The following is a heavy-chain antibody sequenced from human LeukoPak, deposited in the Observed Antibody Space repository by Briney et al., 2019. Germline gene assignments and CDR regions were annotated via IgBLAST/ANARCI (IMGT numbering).Heavy chain of an antibody. CDR2: INPNGGST. CDR3: ARDLGHIVVVTATPGGWFDP. Sequence: GASVKVSCKASGYTFTSYYMNWVRQAPGQGLEWMGIINPNGGSTSYAQKFQGRVTMARATSTSTVYMELSSLRSEDTAVYYCARDLGHIVVVTATPGGWFDPWGQGTLVTVSS. CDR1: GYTFTSYY. V-gene: IGHV1-46*01. J-gene: IGHJ5*02. D-gene: IGHD2-21*02.